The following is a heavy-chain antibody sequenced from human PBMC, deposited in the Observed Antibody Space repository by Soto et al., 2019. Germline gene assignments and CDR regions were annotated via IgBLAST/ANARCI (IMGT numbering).Heavy chain of an antibody. CDR3: AFLPYYDILTGYYTHLIDYGMDV. CDR1: GGSISSYY. CDR2: IYYSGST. V-gene: IGHV4-59*12. Sequence: SETLSLTCTVSGGSISSYYWSWIRRPPGKGLEWIGYIYYSGSTNYNPSLKSRVTISVDTSKNQFSLKLSSVTAEDTAVYYCAFLPYYDILTGYYTHLIDYGMDVWGQGTTVTVSS. D-gene: IGHD3-9*01. J-gene: IGHJ6*02.